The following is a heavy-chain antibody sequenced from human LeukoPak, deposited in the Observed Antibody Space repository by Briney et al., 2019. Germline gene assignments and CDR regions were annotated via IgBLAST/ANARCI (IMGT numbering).Heavy chain of an antibody. CDR3: ASLVALRFLEWLSPLDY. V-gene: IGHV3-7*01. Sequence: SGGSLRLSCAASGFTFSSYWMSWVRQAPGKGLEWVANIKQDGSEKYYVDSVKGRFTISRDNAKNSLYLQMNSLRAEDTAAYYCASLVALRFLEWLSPLDYWGQGTLVTVSS. J-gene: IGHJ4*02. CDR1: GFTFSSYW. D-gene: IGHD3-3*01. CDR2: IKQDGSEK.